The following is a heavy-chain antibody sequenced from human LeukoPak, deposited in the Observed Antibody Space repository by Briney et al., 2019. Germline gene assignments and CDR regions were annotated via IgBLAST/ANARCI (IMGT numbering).Heavy chain of an antibody. J-gene: IGHJ4*02. D-gene: IGHD3-10*01. CDR3: AKGYYYGSGSYYPFDY. V-gene: IGHV3-23*01. Sequence: GGSLRLSCAASGFIFTNYWMSWVRQAPGKGLEWVSAISGSGGSTYYADSVKGRFTISRDNSKNTLYLQMNSLRAEDTAVYYCAKGYYYGSGSYYPFDYWGQGTLVTVSS. CDR2: ISGSGGST. CDR1: GFIFTNYW.